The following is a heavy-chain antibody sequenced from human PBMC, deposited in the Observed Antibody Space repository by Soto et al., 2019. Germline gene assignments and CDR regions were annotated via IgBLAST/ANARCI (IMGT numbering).Heavy chain of an antibody. V-gene: IGHV3-64*01. D-gene: IGHD6-13*01. CDR1: GFTFSNYE. J-gene: IGHJ6*03. CDR3: ARRGYGSRWPNVYMDV. CDR2: ISNNGAHT. Sequence: EVQLVESGGGLVQPGGSLRLSCAASGFTFSNYEMHWVRQAPGKGLEYVSGISNNGAHTDYAKSVKGRFTISRDNSENTLYLQMCSLRDEDMALYYCARRGYGSRWPNVYMDVWGKGTTVTVSS.